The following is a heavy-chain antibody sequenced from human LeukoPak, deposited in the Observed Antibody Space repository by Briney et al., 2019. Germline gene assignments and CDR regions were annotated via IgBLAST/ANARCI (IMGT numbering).Heavy chain of an antibody. CDR2: VVGSGGST. CDR1: GFTFSNYA. J-gene: IGHJ4*02. CDR3: SKWGDYDVLTGYYDSDF. Sequence: GGSLRLSCAASGFTFSNYAMSGVRQAPGKGLDWVSAVVGSGGSTYYADSVKGRFSISRDNSKNTLFLQMNSLRVEDTALYYCSKWGDYDVLTGYYDSDFWGQGPLVTVSS. D-gene: IGHD3-9*01. V-gene: IGHV3-23*01.